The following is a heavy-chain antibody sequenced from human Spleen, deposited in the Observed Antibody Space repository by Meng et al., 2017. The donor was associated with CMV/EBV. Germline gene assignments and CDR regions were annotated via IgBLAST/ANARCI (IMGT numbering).Heavy chain of an antibody. Sequence: QLKLHKCRTGLFKPPRPQSLTVPFHGGSFSGYNWSWIPQPPGKGLEWIGEINHSGSTNYNPSLKSRVTISVDTSKNQFSLKLSSVTAADTAVYYCARGPYSNPFDYWGQGTLVTVSS. V-gene: IGHV4-34*01. D-gene: IGHD4-11*01. CDR3: ARGPYSNPFDY. CDR1: GGSFSGYN. CDR2: INHSGST. J-gene: IGHJ4*02.